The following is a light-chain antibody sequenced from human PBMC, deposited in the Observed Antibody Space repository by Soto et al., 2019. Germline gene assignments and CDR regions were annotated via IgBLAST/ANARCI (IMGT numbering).Light chain of an antibody. CDR1: QSVSSS. CDR3: HQYNNWPPYT. J-gene: IGKJ2*01. V-gene: IGKV3-15*01. CDR2: GAS. Sequence: EIVMTQSPATLSVSPGERATLSCRASQSVSSSLAWYQQKPGQAPRLLIYGASTRATGIPARFSGSGSGTELTLTISRLQSEDFAVYYCHQYNNWPPYTFGQGTKLEIK.